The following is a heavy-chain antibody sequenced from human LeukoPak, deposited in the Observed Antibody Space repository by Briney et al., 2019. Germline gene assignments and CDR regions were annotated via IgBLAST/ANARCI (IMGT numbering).Heavy chain of an antibody. D-gene: IGHD3-3*02. CDR1: SLTYRTYT. CDR2: FRRSGGNI. CDR3: ARDMTRVAFLVWLSAGFDC. J-gene: IGHJ4*02. V-gene: IGHV3-21*01. Sequence: GGSLTLFCAASSLTYRTYTMHWLPRATGKGLEWVSSFRRSGGNIDYADSVKGRFTISRDNANISMYLQMSNLRAEDTAVYYCARDMTRVAFLVWLSAGFDCWGQGTLATVSS.